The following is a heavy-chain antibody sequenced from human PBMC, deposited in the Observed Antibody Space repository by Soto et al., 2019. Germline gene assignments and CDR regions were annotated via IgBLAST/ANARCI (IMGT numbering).Heavy chain of an antibody. CDR2: INHSGST. V-gene: IGHV4-34*01. D-gene: IGHD3-10*01. CDR3: ARLKVHYYGMDV. CDR1: GGSFSGYY. J-gene: IGHJ6*02. Sequence: SETLSLTCAVYGGSFSGYYWSWIRQPPGKGLEWIGEINHSGSTNYNLSLKSRVTISVDTSKNQFSLKLSSVTAADTAVYYCARLKVHYYGMDVWGQGTTVTVSS.